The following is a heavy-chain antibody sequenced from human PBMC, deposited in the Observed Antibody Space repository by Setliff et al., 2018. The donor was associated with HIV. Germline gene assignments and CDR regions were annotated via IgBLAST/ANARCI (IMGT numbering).Heavy chain of an antibody. Sequence: GGSLRLSCAASGFTFSRYGMHWVRQAPGKGLEWVAFISYDGSKRYDADSVKGRFTISRDNAKNSLFLRMNSLGAEGTAVYYCARLSIATRPSFYAMDVWGHGTTVTVSS. CDR1: GFTFSRYG. J-gene: IGHJ6*02. V-gene: IGHV3-30*04. CDR2: ISYDGSKR. D-gene: IGHD6-6*01. CDR3: ARLSIATRPSFYAMDV.